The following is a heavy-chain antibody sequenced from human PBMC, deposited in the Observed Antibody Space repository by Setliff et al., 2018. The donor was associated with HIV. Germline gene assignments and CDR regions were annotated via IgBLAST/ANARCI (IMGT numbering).Heavy chain of an antibody. CDR2: VYPGDSDT. J-gene: IGHJ4*02. CDR1: RYSFTTYW. V-gene: IGHV5-51*01. CDR3: ATVDPNYGDYGNF. D-gene: IGHD4-17*01. Sequence: TGESLKISCKGSRYSFTTYWIAWVRQMPGKGLEWMGIVYPGDSDTRYSPAFQGQVTISADKSISTAYLHWSSLKASDTAMYYCATVDPNYGDYGNFWGQGTLVTSPQ.